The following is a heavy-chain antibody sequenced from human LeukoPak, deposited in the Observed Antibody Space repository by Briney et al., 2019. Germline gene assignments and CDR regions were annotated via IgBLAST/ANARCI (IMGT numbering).Heavy chain of an antibody. V-gene: IGHV4-4*07. D-gene: IGHD3-16*02. CDR1: GGSINSYY. Sequence: KPSETLSLTCTVSGGSINSYYWSWIRQPAGKGLEWIGLIHTSGSSNYNPSLKSRVTMSVDTSKNQFSLKLSSVTAADTAVYYCARFIDEIDNWFDPWGQGTLVTVSS. CDR2: IHTSGSS. CDR3: ARFIDEIDNWFDP. J-gene: IGHJ5*02.